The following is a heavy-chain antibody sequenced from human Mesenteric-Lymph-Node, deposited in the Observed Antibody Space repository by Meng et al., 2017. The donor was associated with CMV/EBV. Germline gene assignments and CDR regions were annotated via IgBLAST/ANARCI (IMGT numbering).Heavy chain of an antibody. J-gene: IGHJ4*02. V-gene: IGHV3-30*02. Sequence: GESLKNSCAASGSTFSSYGMHWVRQAPGKGLEWVAFISFDGSDKYSADSVKGRFTISRDNSKNTLSLQLNNLRADDTAVYYCAKESGWFDWGQGTLVTVSS. CDR3: AKESGWFD. D-gene: IGHD6-19*01. CDR1: GSTFSSYG. CDR2: ISFDGSDK.